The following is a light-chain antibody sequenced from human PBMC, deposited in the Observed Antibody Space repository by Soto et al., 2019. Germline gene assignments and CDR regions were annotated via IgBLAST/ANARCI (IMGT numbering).Light chain of an antibody. V-gene: IGKV3-11*01. Sequence: EIVLTQSPATLSLSPGERATLSCRASQSVSSYLAWYQQKPGQAPRLLIYDASNRATGIPARFSGSGSGTDFTLTISSLEPEYFAVYYCQQRSNWPPNTFVQGTKLEIK. J-gene: IGKJ2*01. CDR2: DAS. CDR1: QSVSSY. CDR3: QQRSNWPPNT.